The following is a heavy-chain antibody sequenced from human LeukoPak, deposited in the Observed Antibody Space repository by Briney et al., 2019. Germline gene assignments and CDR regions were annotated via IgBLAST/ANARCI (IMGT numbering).Heavy chain of an antibody. CDR3: AKDRGYSHGIDY. CDR1: GFTFSSYG. D-gene: IGHD5-18*01. V-gene: IGHV3-30*18. CDR2: ISNDGRSK. Sequence: GGSLRLSCAASGFTFSSYGMHWVRQAPGKGLEWVAGISNDGRSKEYVDSVKGRFTISRDNSKNTLYLQMNSLRAEDTAVYYCAKDRGYSHGIDYWGQGTLLTVSS. J-gene: IGHJ4*02.